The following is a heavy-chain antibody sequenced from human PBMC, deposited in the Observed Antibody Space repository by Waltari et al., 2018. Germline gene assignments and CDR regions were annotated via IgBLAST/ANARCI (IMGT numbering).Heavy chain of an antibody. Sequence: QVQLQESGPGLVKPSETLSLTCAVSGYSISSGYYWGWIRQPPGKGLEWIGSIYHSGSTYYNPSLKSRVTRSVDTSKNQFSLKLSSVTAADTAVYYCARWDYDSDDYWGQGTLVTVSS. J-gene: IGHJ4*02. D-gene: IGHD3-3*01. V-gene: IGHV4-38-2*01. CDR3: ARWDYDSDDY. CDR2: IYHSGST. CDR1: GYSISSGYY.